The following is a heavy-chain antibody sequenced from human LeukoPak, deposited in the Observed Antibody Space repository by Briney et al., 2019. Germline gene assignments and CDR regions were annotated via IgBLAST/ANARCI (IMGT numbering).Heavy chain of an antibody. CDR1: GDSISSGDYY. Sequence: SETLSLTCTVSGDSISSGDYYWSWARQHPGKGLEWIGYINYSGTTYYNPSLTSRVTISVDTSKNQFSLKLSSVTAADTAVYYCARTYCRGGTCYSWDYWGQGTLVTASS. CDR3: ARTYCRGGTCYSWDY. CDR2: INYSGTT. D-gene: IGHD2-15*01. J-gene: IGHJ4*02. V-gene: IGHV4-31*03.